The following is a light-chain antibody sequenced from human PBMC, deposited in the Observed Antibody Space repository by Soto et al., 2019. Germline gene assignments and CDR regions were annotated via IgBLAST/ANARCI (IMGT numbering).Light chain of an antibody. Sequence: IILTQSPATLSLYTGERATLSCRASQSVKTFLVWYQQRPGQAPRLLIYDASHRAAGIPARFSGSGFGTDFTLTISSLQPDDFATYYCQQYNSYARTFGQGTNVDIK. CDR3: QQYNSYART. J-gene: IGKJ1*01. V-gene: IGKV3-11*01. CDR2: DAS. CDR1: QSVKTF.